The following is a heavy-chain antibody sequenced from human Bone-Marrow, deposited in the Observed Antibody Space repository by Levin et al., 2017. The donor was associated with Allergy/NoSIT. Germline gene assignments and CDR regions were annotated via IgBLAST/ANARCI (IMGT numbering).Heavy chain of an antibody. CDR2: IYYTGST. V-gene: IGHV4-61*01. CDR1: GGSLSSGSYY. D-gene: IGHD5-24*01. J-gene: IGHJ6*02. Sequence: SQTLSLTCTVSGGSLSSGSYYWNWIRQPPGKGLEWIGYIYYTGSTNYNPSLKSRVTMSVDTSKNQFSLKLSSVTAADTAMHYCARDNPDGYNSYYYGMDVWGQGTTVTVSS. CDR3: ARDNPDGYNSYYYGMDV.